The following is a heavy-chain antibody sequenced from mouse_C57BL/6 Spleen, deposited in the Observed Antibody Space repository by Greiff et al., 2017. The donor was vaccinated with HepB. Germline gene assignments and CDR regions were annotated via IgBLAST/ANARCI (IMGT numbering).Heavy chain of an antibody. CDR1: GYTFTSYW. D-gene: IGHD2-5*01. V-gene: IGHV1-69*01. Sequence: VKLQQPGAELVMPGASVKLSCKASGYTFTSYWMHWVKQRPGQGLEWIGEIDPSDSYTNYNQKFKGKSTLTVDKSSSTAYMQLSSLTSEDSAVYYCARCDYSNWGYYFDYWGQGTTLTVSS. CDR2: IDPSDSYT. CDR3: ARCDYSNWGYYFDY. J-gene: IGHJ2*01.